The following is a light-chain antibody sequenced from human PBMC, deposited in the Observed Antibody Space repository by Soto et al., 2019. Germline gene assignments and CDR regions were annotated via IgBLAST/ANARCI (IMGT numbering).Light chain of an antibody. Sequence: EIVLTQSPGTLSLSPGERATLSCRASQSVSSSYLAWYQQKPGQAPRLLIYGASSRATGITDRFSGSGSGTDFTLTISRLEPEYFAVYYCQQYGSSPWTFGQGTKVDIK. J-gene: IGKJ1*01. V-gene: IGKV3-20*01. CDR2: GAS. CDR1: QSVSSSY. CDR3: QQYGSSPWT.